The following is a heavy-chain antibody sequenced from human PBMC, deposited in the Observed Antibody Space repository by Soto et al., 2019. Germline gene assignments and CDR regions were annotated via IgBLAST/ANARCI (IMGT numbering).Heavy chain of an antibody. CDR2: ISGSGGST. CDR1: GFTFSSYA. J-gene: IGHJ3*02. D-gene: IGHD2-15*01. V-gene: IGHV3-23*01. CDR3: AKGDCSGGSCYWSDFDI. Sequence: EVQLLESGGGLVQPGGSLRLSCAASGFTFSSYAMSWVRQAPGKGLEWVSAISGSGGSTYYADSVKGRFTISRDNSKNTLYLQMNSLRAEDTAVYYCAKGDCSGGSCYWSDFDIWGQGTMVTVSS.